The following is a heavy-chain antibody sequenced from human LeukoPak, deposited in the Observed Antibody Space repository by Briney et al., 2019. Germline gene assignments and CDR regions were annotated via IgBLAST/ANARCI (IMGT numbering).Heavy chain of an antibody. J-gene: IGHJ4*02. CDR3: ASDRVG. CDR1: GFTFSDYS. CDR2: ITSSSSII. Sequence: QPGSSLRLSRAGSGFTFSDYSMNWVRQAPGKGLEWISYITSSSSIIQYADSVKGRFTISRDNAKNSLYLQMSSLRADDTAMYYCASDRVGWGQGTLVTVSS. V-gene: IGHV3-48*04.